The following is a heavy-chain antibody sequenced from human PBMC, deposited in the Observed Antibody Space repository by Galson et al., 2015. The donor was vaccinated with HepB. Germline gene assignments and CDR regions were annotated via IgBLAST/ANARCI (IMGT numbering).Heavy chain of an antibody. V-gene: IGHV3-30*03. CDR3: AREVDYSNSFDY. CDR2: ISYDGNTK. D-gene: IGHD4-11*01. J-gene: IGHJ4*02. Sequence: LRLSCAASGFTFSDCRMHWVRQAPGKGLEWVALISYDGNTKSYVDSVKGRFSISRDNFKSMLYLQMNSLRADDTAIYFCAREVDYSNSFDYWGQGTLVTVSS. CDR1: GFTFSDCR.